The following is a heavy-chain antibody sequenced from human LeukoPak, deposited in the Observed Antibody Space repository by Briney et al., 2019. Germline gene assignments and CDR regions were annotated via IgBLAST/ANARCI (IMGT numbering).Heavy chain of an antibody. Sequence: SETLSLTCTVSGGSISSYYWSWIRQPAGKGLEWIGRIYTSGSTNYNPSLKSRVTMSVDTSKNQFSLKLSSVTAADTAVYFCASRITLLRAYTFDLWGQGTMVTVSS. J-gene: IGHJ3*01. V-gene: IGHV4-4*07. CDR2: IYTSGST. CDR3: ASRITLLRAYTFDL. CDR1: GGSISSYY. D-gene: IGHD3-10*01.